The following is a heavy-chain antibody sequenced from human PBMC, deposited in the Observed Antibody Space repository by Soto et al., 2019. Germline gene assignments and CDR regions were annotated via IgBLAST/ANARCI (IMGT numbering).Heavy chain of an antibody. D-gene: IGHD6-13*01. CDR1: GGSISSGYYY. V-gene: IGHV4-30-4*01. Sequence: SETLSLTCTVSGGSISSGYYYWSWIRQPPGKGLEWIGYIYDSGSTYYNPSLKSRVTISVDTSKNQFSLKLSSVTAADTAVYYCARVFFGYSSSWYYFDYWGQGTLVTVSS. CDR2: IYDSGST. J-gene: IGHJ4*02. CDR3: ARVFFGYSSSWYYFDY.